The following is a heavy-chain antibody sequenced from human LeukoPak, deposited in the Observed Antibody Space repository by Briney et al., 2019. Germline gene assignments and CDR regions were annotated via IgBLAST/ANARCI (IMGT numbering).Heavy chain of an antibody. V-gene: IGHV4-59*08. CDR2: IYFTGNA. J-gene: IGHJ3*02. CDR1: GDSISDYY. D-gene: IGHD2-15*01. Sequence: SETLSLTCTVSGDSISDYYWVWIRQPPGKGLEWIGYIYFTGNAYYNPSLKSRVTFSLDTSKNQFSLKLTSVTAADTAVYYCARHPDTLIDALDIRGQGTMVTVSS. CDR3: ARHPDTLIDALDI.